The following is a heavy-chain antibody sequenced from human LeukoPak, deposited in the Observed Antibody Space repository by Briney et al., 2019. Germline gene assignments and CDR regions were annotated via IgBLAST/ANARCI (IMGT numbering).Heavy chain of an antibody. CDR1: GGSISSYY. V-gene: IGHV4-59*12. CDR3: ARDGSIAAAGVDY. CDR2: IYYSGST. D-gene: IGHD6-13*01. Sequence: SETLSLTCTVSGGSISSYYWSWIRQPPGKGLEWIGYIYYSGSTNYNPSLKSRVTISVDTSKNQFSLKLSSVTAADTAVYYCARDGSIAAAGVDYWGQGTLVTVSS. J-gene: IGHJ4*02.